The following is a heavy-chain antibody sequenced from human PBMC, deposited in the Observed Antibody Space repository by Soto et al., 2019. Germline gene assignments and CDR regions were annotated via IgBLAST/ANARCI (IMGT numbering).Heavy chain of an antibody. Sequence: QVQLQESGPGLVKPSQTLSLTCTVSGGSITSSGYYWSWSRQHPGEGLEWIGFTSNHASTSYKPSVTRRFITSFVTSWLQFPLNLKSVGAAVTVGFYFAGGGGSTEVEVWGQGTLVTVSP. D-gene: IGHD2-15*01. CDR3: AGGGGSTEVEV. J-gene: IGHJ4*02. V-gene: IGHV4-31*03. CDR2: TSNHAST. CDR1: GGSITSSGYY.